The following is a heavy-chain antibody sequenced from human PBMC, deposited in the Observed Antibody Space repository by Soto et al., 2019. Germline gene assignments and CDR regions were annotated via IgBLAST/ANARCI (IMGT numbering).Heavy chain of an antibody. CDR3: PKAMTGAKRTFDV. J-gene: IGHJ3*01. CDR2: IQYSGNT. V-gene: IGHV4-39*01. D-gene: IGHD3-9*01. CDR1: RTSFPSSTSY. Sequence: SETLSLTCSPCRTSFPSSTSYWQWIRQPPGKGLEWIGSIQYSGNTYYNPSLKSRLTTSVDTSKNQLSLKLSSVTDADTAVYYCPKAMTGAKRTFDVWGQGTMVT.